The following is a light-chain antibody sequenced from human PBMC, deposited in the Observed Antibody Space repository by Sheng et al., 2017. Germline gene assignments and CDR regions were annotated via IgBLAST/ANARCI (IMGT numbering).Light chain of an antibody. CDR1: QTVFYSSNNKNY. CDR3: QQYYVTPWT. V-gene: IGKV4-1*01. Sequence: DIVMTQSPDSLAVSLGERATINCRSSQTVFYSSNNKNYLAWIQQKPGQPPKLLIYWASTRESGVPDRFSGSGSGTDFTLTISSLQAEDVAVYYCQQYYVTPWTFGQGTKVEIK. CDR2: WAS. J-gene: IGKJ1*01.